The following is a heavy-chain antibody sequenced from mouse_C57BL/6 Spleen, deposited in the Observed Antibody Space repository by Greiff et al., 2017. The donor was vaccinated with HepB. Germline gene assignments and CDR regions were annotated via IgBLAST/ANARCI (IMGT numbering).Heavy chain of an antibody. V-gene: IGHV3-6*01. CDR3: AREGGSYGSSPAWFAY. Sequence: EVQRVESGPGLVKPSQSLSLTCSVTGYSITSGYYWNWIRQFPGNKLEWMGYISYDGSNNYNPSLKNRISITRDTSKNQFFLKLNSVTTEDTATYYCAREGGSYGSSPAWFAYWGQGTLVTVSA. D-gene: IGHD1-1*01. J-gene: IGHJ3*01. CDR2: ISYDGSN. CDR1: GYSITSGYY.